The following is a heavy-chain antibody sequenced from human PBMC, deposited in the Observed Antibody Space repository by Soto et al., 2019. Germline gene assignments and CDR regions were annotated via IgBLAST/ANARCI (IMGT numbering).Heavy chain of an antibody. J-gene: IGHJ4*02. Sequence: SETLSLTCTVSGGSISSGGYYWSWIRQHPGKGLEWIGYIYYSGRTNYNTSLKNRVTISVDTSKNQFSLKLSSVTAADTAVYFCAREGNLGRWIQPLDSWGQGTLVTVS. CDR3: AREGNLGRWIQPLDS. V-gene: IGHV4-31*03. CDR2: IYYSGRT. CDR1: GGSISSGGYY. D-gene: IGHD2-2*03.